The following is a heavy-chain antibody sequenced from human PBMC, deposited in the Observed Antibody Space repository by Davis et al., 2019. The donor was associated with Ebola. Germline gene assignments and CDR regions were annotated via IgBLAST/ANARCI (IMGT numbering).Heavy chain of an antibody. V-gene: IGHV1-46*01. CDR2: INPSGGST. Sequence: AASVKVSCKASGYTFTSYYMHWVRQAPGQGLEWMGIINPSGGSTSYAQKFQGRVTMTRDTSTSTVYMELSSLRSEDTAVYYCARDIRTYSSSWCGDYWGQGTLVTVSS. J-gene: IGHJ4*02. CDR1: GYTFTSYY. D-gene: IGHD6-13*01. CDR3: ARDIRTYSSSWCGDY.